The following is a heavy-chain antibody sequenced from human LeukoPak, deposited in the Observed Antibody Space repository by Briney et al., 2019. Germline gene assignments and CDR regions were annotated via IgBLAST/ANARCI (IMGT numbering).Heavy chain of an antibody. V-gene: IGHV3-7*01. Sequence: GGSLRLSCAASGFTFSTYWMVWVRQAPGKGLEWVAYIKQDGSEKYYVDSVKGRFNISRDNGKNSLYLQMNSLRAEDTAVYYCARGYFYYMDVWGKGTTVTVSS. CDR2: IKQDGSEK. CDR3: ARGYFYYMDV. CDR1: GFTFSTYW. J-gene: IGHJ6*03. D-gene: IGHD2-21*01.